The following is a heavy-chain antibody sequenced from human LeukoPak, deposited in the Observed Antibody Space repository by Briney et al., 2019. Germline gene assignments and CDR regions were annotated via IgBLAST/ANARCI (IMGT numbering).Heavy chain of an antibody. CDR1: GFTFSRYG. Sequence: GGSLRLSCSASGFTFSRYGMNWVRHAPGKAMEWVSSITSSVTYTFYADSVKGRFTISRDNAKNSLYLQMDSLGPEDTAVYYCARDPYSGNYGTYYYYYMDVWGKGTTVTISS. V-gene: IGHV3-21*01. CDR2: ITSSVTYT. J-gene: IGHJ6*03. D-gene: IGHD1-26*01. CDR3: ARDPYSGNYGTYYYYYMDV.